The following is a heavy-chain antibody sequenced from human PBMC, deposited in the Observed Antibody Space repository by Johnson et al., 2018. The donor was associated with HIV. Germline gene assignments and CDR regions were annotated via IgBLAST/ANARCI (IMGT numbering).Heavy chain of an antibody. J-gene: IGHJ3*01. CDR2: ISGSGGST. V-gene: IGHV3-23*04. CDR1: GFTFSSYA. D-gene: IGHD3-3*01. Sequence: VQLVESGGGLVQPGGSLRLSCAASGFTFSSYAMSWVRQAPGKVLEWVSAISGSGGSTYYADSVKGRFTISRDDSRNTLYLQRTSLKTDDTALYFCTTEAMVSDVYFCSGYAFDFWGQGTIVTVSS. CDR3: TTEAMVSDVYFCSGYAFDF.